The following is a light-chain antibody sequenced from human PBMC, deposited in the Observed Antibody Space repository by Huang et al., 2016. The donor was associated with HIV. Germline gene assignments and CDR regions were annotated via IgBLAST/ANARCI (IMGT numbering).Light chain of an antibody. J-gene: IGKJ1*01. Sequence: DIVMTQSPLSLPVTPGEPASISCRSGQSLLHNNGYNYLDWYLQKPGQSPQLLIYLGCNRASGVPDRFSGSGSGTDFTLKISRVEAEDVGVYYCMQALQIPWTFGQGTKVEI. V-gene: IGKV2-28*01. CDR2: LGC. CDR1: QSLLHNNGYNY. CDR3: MQALQIPWT.